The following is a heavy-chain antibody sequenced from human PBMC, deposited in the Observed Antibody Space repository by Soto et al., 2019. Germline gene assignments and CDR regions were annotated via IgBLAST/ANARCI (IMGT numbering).Heavy chain of an antibody. Sequence: ASVEVSCEASGGTFSSYAISWVRQAPGQGLEWMGGIIPIFGTANYAQKFQGRVTITADESTSTAYMELSSLRSEDTAVYYCARRRTGTTNNWFDPWGQGTMVTVYS. CDR2: IIPIFGTA. J-gene: IGHJ5*02. V-gene: IGHV1-69*13. CDR3: ARRRTGTTNNWFDP. D-gene: IGHD1-7*01. CDR1: GGTFSSYA.